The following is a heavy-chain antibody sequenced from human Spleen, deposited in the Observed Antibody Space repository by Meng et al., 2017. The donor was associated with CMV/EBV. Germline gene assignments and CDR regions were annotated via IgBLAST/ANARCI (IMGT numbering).Heavy chain of an antibody. D-gene: IGHD2-15*01. V-gene: IGHV3-74*01. CDR3: ARNTPGWHYYCYGMDV. CDR2: INSDGSST. Sequence: GESLKISCAASGFTFSSYWMHWVRQAPGKGLVWVSRINSDGSSTSYADSVKGRFTISRDNAKNTLYLQMNSLRAEDTAVYYCARNTPGWHYYCYGMDVWGQGTTVTVSS. J-gene: IGHJ6*02. CDR1: GFTFSSYW.